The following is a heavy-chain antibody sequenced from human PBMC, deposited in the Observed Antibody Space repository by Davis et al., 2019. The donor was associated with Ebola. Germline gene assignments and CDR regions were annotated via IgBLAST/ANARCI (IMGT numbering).Heavy chain of an antibody. V-gene: IGHV4-39*07. J-gene: IGHJ4*02. CDR1: GGSISSSSYY. CDR3: ARVHSSSGWLFDY. Sequence: MPSETLSLTCTVSGGSISSSSYYWGWIRQPPGKGLEWIGSIYYSGSTYYNPSLKSRVTISVDTSKNQFSLKLSSVTAADTAVYYCARVHSSSGWLFDYWGQGTLVTVSS. CDR2: IYYSGST. D-gene: IGHD6-19*01.